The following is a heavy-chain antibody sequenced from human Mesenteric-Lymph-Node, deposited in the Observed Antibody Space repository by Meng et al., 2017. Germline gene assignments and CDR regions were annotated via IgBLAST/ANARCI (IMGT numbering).Heavy chain of an antibody. CDR1: GFTFSSYW. D-gene: IGHD6-13*01. V-gene: IGHV3-74*01. CDR2: INSDGDIT. Sequence: EGQVVESGGGLVQPGGSLRLSCEASGFTFSSYWMHWVRQVPGKGLVWVSRINSDGDITTYADSVKGRFTISRDNAKNTLYLQMNSLRAEDTAIYYCACSRTFDYWGQGTLVTVSS. CDR3: ACSRTFDY. J-gene: IGHJ4*02.